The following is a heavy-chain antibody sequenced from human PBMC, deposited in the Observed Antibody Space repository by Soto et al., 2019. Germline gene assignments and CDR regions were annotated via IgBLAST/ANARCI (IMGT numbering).Heavy chain of an antibody. D-gene: IGHD5-18*01. V-gene: IGHV4-30-4*01. CDR3: ARGRGYSYGLDP. J-gene: IGHJ5*02. CDR2: ISYSGTT. Sequence: QVQLQESGPGLVKPSQTLSLTCTVSGDSISSNNNYWSWIRQPPGEGLEWIGFISYSGTTSYSPSLTSRFAISLDTSKNQFSLSLSSVTAADTAVYYCARGRGYSYGLDPWGQGTLVTVSS. CDR1: GDSISSNNNY.